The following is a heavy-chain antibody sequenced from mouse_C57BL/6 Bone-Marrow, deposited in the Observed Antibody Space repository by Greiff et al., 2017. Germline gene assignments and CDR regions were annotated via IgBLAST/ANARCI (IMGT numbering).Heavy chain of an antibody. V-gene: IGHV1-64*01. J-gene: IGHJ1*03. Sequence: QVQLQQPGAELVKPGASVKLSCKASGYTFTSYWMHWVKQRPGQGLEWIGMIHPNSGSTNYNEKFKSKATLTVDKASSTAYMQLSILTSEDSAVYYCARKEQLRYDVDVWGTGTTVTVSS. CDR1: GYTFTSYW. D-gene: IGHD3-2*02. CDR3: ARKEQLRYDVDV. CDR2: IHPNSGST.